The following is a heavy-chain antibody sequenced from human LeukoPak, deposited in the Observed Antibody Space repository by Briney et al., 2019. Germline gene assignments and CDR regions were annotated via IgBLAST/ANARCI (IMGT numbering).Heavy chain of an antibody. CDR2: IYYSGST. CDR1: GGSISSYY. J-gene: IGHJ4*02. V-gene: IGHV4-59*08. CDR3: ARQVAVIWRKFDY. D-gene: IGHD3-3*01. Sequence: SETLSLTCTVSGGSISSYYWSWIRQPPGKGLEWIGYIYYSGSTNYNPSLKSRVTMSVDTSKDQFSLKLSSVTAADTAVYYCARQVAVIWRKFDYWGQGTLVTVSS.